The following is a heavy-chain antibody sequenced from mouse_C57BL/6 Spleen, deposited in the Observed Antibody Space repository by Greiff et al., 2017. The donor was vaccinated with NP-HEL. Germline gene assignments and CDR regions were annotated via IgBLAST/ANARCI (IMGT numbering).Heavy chain of an antibody. CDR3: ARGDYSYDGDFDY. CDR2: IYPGDGDT. V-gene: IGHV1-80*01. CDR1: GSAFSSYW. J-gene: IGHJ2*01. D-gene: IGHD2-12*01. Sequence: QVQLQQSGAELVKPGASVKISCKASGSAFSSYWMNWVKQRPGKGLEWIGQIYPGDGDTNYNGKFKGKATLTADKSSSTAYMQLSSLTSEDSAVYFCARGDYSYDGDFDYWGQGTTLTVSS.